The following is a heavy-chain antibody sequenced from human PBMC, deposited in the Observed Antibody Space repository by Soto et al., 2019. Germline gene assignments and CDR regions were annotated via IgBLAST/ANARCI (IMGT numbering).Heavy chain of an antibody. CDR2: SRNKADSYTP. CDR3: ACGYRDY. J-gene: IGHJ4*02. D-gene: IGHD5-12*01. CDR1: GFTFSDHH. V-gene: IGHV3-72*01. Sequence: EVQLVESGGGLVQAGGSLRLSCAVSGFTFSDHHMDWVRQAPGKGLEWVGRSRNKADSYTPEYAASVKGRFTISRDDSKNSLYLQVDSLKTDDTAVYYCACGYRDYWGQGTLVTVSS.